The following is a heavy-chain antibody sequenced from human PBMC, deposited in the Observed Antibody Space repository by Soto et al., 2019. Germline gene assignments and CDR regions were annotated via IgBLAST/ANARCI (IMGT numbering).Heavy chain of an antibody. V-gene: IGHV3-7*03. CDR3: ARGRGLDV. CDR1: GFTFSCCW. CDR2: IKHDGSEK. Sequence: GGSLRLSCAASGFTFSCCWMSWVRQAPGKGLEWVANIKHDGSEKYYVDSVKGRFTISRDDAKKSLSLQMNSLRAEDTAVYYCARGRGLDVWGQGTTVTVSS. J-gene: IGHJ6*02.